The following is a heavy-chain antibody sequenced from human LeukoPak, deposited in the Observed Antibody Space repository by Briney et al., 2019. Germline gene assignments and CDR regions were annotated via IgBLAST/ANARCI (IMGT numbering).Heavy chain of an antibody. CDR2: IYYSGST. D-gene: IGHD4-17*01. CDR3: ARAPPTTVTEYYFDY. CDR1: GGSISSGGYY. J-gene: IGHJ4*02. Sequence: KPSETLSLTCTVSGGSISSGGYYWSWIRQHPGKGLEWIGYIYYSGSTYYNPSLKSRVTISVDTSKNQFSLKLSSVTAADTAVHYCARAPPTTVTEYYFDYWGQGTLVTVSS. V-gene: IGHV4-31*03.